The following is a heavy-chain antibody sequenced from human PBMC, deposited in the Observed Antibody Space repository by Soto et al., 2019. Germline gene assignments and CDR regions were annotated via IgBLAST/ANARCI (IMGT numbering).Heavy chain of an antibody. D-gene: IGHD1-1*01. CDR1: GYTFTGYY. J-gene: IGHJ5*02. Sequence: GASVKVSCKASGYTFTGYYMHWLRQSPGQGLEWMGWINPNSGGTNYAQKFQGRVTMTRDTSISTAYMELSRLRSDDTAVYYCAREFVNNYVSWFDPWGQGTLVTVSS. CDR3: AREFVNNYVSWFDP. CDR2: INPNSGGT. V-gene: IGHV1-2*02.